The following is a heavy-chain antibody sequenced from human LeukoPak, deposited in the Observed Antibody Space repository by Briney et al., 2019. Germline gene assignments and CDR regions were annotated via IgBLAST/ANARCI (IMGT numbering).Heavy chain of an antibody. CDR3: ARGNRYRSGRTTHNWFDP. CDR1: GYTFTSYG. D-gene: IGHD6-19*01. CDR2: ISAYNGNT. J-gene: IGHJ5*02. Sequence: ASVKVSCKASGYTFTSYGISWVRQAPGQGLEWMGWISAYNGNTNYAQKLQGRVTMTTDTSTSTAYMELSSLRSEDTAVYYCARGNRYRSGRTTHNWFDPWGQGTLATVSS. V-gene: IGHV1-18*01.